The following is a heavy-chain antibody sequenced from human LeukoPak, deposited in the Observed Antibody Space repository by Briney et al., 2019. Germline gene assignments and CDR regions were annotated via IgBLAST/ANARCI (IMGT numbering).Heavy chain of an antibody. CDR1: GGSFSGYY. Sequence: SETLSLTCAVYGGSFSGYYWSWIRQPPGKGLEWIGEINHSGSTNYNPSLKSRVTISVDTSKNQFSLKLSSVTAADTAVYYCVSWYYDSSGYSSHIPFFDYWGQGTLVTVSS. V-gene: IGHV4-34*01. J-gene: IGHJ4*02. CDR2: INHSGST. CDR3: VSWYYDSSGYSSHIPFFDY. D-gene: IGHD3-22*01.